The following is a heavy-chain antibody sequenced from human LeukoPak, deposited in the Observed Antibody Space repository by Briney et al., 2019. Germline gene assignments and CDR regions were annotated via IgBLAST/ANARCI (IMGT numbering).Heavy chain of an antibody. J-gene: IGHJ5*02. Sequence: ASVKVSCKASGYTLTELSMHWVRQAPGKGLEWMGGFNPEDGETIYAQKFQGRVTMTEDTSTDTAYMELSSLRSEDTAVYYCATLFGVVRGHERQWFDPWGQGTLVTVSS. V-gene: IGHV1-24*01. CDR3: ATLFGVVRGHERQWFDP. CDR1: GYTLTELS. D-gene: IGHD3-3*01. CDR2: FNPEDGET.